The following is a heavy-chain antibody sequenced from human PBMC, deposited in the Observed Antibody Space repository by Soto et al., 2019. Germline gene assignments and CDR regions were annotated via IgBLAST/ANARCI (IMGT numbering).Heavy chain of an antibody. D-gene: IGHD3-10*01. Sequence: AAVKVSCKASGYTFTGYYMHWVRQAPGQGLEWMGWINPNSGGTNYAQKFQGRVTMTRDTSISTAYMELSRLRSDDTAVYYCARVSATGGDFDYWGQGTLVTVSS. J-gene: IGHJ4*02. V-gene: IGHV1-2*02. CDR2: INPNSGGT. CDR1: GYTFTGYY. CDR3: ARVSATGGDFDY.